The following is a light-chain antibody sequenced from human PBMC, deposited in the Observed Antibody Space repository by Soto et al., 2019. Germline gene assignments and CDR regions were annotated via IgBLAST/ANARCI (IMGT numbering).Light chain of an antibody. CDR1: SSDVGSYNL. J-gene: IGLJ2*01. CDR3: CSYAGSSTLVV. CDR2: DVS. Sequence: QSALTQPASVSGSPGQSITISRTGTSSDVGSYNLVSWYQQHPGKAPKLMIYDVSKRPSGVSNRFSGSKSGNTASLTISGLQAEDEADYYCCSYAGSSTLVVFGGGTKLTVL. V-gene: IGLV2-23*02.